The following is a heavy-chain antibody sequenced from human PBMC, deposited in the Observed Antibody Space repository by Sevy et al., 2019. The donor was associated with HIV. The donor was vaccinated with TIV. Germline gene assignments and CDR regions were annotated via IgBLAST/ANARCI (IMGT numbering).Heavy chain of an antibody. V-gene: IGHV3-73*01. J-gene: IGHJ4*02. CDR2: IRSKANSYAT. Sequence: GGSLRLSCAASGFTFSGSAMHWVRQASGKGLEWVGRIRSKANSYATSYAESVKGRFTSSRDDSKNTAYLQMNSLKTDDTALYYCTGQGGCSSSSCYGGIDYWSQGTLVTVSS. CDR1: GFTFSGSA. D-gene: IGHD2-2*01. CDR3: TGQGGCSSSSCYGGIDY.